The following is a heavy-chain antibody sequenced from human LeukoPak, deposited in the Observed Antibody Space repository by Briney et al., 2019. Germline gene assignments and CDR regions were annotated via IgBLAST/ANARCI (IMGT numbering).Heavy chain of an antibody. D-gene: IGHD1-26*01. CDR2: INSDGSST. CDR3: ARGRSGSP. Sequence: GGSLRLSCAASGFTFSNSWMHWVLQAPGKGPVWVSRINSDGSSTSYADSVKGRFTISRDNAKNTLYLQMNSLRAEDTAVYYCARGRSGSPWGQGTLVTVSS. V-gene: IGHV3-74*01. J-gene: IGHJ4*02. CDR1: GFTFSNSW.